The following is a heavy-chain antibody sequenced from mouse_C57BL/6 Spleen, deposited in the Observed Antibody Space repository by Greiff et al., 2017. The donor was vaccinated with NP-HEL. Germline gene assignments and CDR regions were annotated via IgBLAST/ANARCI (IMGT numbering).Heavy chain of an antibody. J-gene: IGHJ4*01. CDR3: ARDDSSGYAMDY. Sequence: DVQLQESGGGLVKPGGSLKLSCAASGFTFSSYAMSWVRQTPEKRLEWVATISDGGSYTYYPDNVKGRFTISRDNAKNNLYLQMSHLKSEDTAMYYCARDDSSGYAMDYWGQGTSVTVSS. CDR1: GFTFSSYA. D-gene: IGHD3-2*02. V-gene: IGHV5-4*01. CDR2: ISDGGSYT.